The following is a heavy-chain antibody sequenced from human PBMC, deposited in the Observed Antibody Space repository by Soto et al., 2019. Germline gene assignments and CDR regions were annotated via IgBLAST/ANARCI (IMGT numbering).Heavy chain of an antibody. Sequence: QITLKESGPTLVKPTQTLTLTCTVSGFSLRTSGVGVGWFRQPPEKALEWLELIYRDDDKRYRPSLKSRLTIPNDNSKNQVVLTMTNMDTVDTATYYCAHTAASGAYCEMFNYWGQGTLVTVSS. CDR3: AHTAASGAYCEMFNY. CDR1: GFSLRTSGVG. J-gene: IGHJ4*02. V-gene: IGHV2-5*02. D-gene: IGHD1-26*01. CDR2: IYRDDDK.